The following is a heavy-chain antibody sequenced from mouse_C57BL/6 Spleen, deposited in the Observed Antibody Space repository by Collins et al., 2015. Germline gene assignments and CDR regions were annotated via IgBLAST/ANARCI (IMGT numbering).Heavy chain of an antibody. D-gene: IGHD6-1*01. V-gene: IGHV1-64*01. J-gene: IGHJ4*01. CDR1: GYTFTSYW. Sequence: QVQLQQPGAELVKPGASVKLSCKASGYTFTSYWMHWVKQRPGQGLEWIGMIHPNSGSTNYNEKFKSKATLTVDKSSSTAYMQLSSLTSEDSAVYYCARWATLSAMDYWGQGTSVTVSS. CDR2: IHPNSGST. CDR3: ARWATLSAMDY.